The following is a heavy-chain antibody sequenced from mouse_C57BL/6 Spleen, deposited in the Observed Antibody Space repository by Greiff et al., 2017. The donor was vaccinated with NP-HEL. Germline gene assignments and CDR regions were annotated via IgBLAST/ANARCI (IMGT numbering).Heavy chain of an antibody. D-gene: IGHD2-4*01. CDR2: IYPSDSET. CDR3: ARGDYDYEDYFDY. CDR1: GYTFTSYW. V-gene: IGHV1-61*01. Sequence: QVQLQQPGAELVRPGSSVKLSCKASGYTFTSYWMDWVKQRPGQGLEWIGNIYPSDSETHYNQKFKDKAKLTVDKSSSTAYMQLSSLTSEDSAVYYCARGDYDYEDYFDYWGQGTTLTVSS. J-gene: IGHJ2*01.